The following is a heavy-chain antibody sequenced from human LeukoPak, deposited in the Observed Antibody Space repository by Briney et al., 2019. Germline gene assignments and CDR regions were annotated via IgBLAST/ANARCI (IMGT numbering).Heavy chain of an antibody. J-gene: IGHJ6*02. CDR1: GGSISSSNYY. CDR2: IHYSGNT. CDR3: ARVPYYYYGMDV. D-gene: IGHD2-2*01. Sequence: PSETLSLTCTVSGGSISSSNYYWGWIRQPPGKGLEWIGTIHYSGNTYYNPSLKSRVAISVDTSKNQFSLKLSSVTAADTAVYYCARVPYYYYGMDVWGQGTTVTVSS. V-gene: IGHV4-39*01.